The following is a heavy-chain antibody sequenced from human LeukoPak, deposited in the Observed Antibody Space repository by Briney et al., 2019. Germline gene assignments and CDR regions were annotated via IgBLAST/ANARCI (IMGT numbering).Heavy chain of an antibody. D-gene: IGHD2-15*01. Sequence: SQTLSLTCTVSGGSISSGGYYWSWIRQPPGKGLEWIGSIYYSGSTYFNPPLKSRVTISVDTSKNQFSLKLSSVTAADTAVYYCARISWLQAFDIWGQGTMVTVSS. CDR2: IYYSGST. V-gene: IGHV4-30-2*03. CDR3: ARISWLQAFDI. CDR1: GGSISSGGYY. J-gene: IGHJ3*02.